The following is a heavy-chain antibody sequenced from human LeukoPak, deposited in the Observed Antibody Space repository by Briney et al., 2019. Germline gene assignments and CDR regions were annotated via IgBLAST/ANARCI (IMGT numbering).Heavy chain of an antibody. V-gene: IGHV5-51*01. Sequence: GESLKISCKGSGYSFTRYWIGWVRQMPGKGLECMGIIYPGESDTRYSPSFQGQVTISADKSISTAYLQWSSLKASDTAMYYCARRAGRTGTTDFDYWGQGTLVIVSS. CDR2: IYPGESDT. CDR3: ARRAGRTGTTDFDY. J-gene: IGHJ4*02. CDR1: GYSFTRYW. D-gene: IGHD1-1*01.